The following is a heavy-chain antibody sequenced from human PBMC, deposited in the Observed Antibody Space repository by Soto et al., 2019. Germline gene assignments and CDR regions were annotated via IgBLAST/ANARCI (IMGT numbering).Heavy chain of an antibody. Sequence: GGSLRLSCAVSGFTFDDNAMHWVRQAPGKGLEWVSGINWKSDIGYADSVKGRFTISRDNAENSLYLQMNSLRAEDTALYYCAIAQDRGGRTTFIYWGQGTQVTVSS. D-gene: IGHD3-16*01. CDR3: AIAQDRGGRTTFIY. CDR1: GFTFDDNA. V-gene: IGHV3-9*01. CDR2: INWKSDI. J-gene: IGHJ4*02.